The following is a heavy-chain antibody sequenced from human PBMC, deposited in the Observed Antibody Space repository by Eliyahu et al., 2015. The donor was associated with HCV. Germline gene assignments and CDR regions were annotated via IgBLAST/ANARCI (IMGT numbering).Heavy chain of an antibody. CDR1: GFTFSSXG. J-gene: IGHJ4*02. Sequence: QVQLVESGGGVVQPGRSXRLSCAASGFTFSSXGMHWVRQAPXKGLEWVAIILLDGSNQHYADSVKGRFTISRDNSKNTLYLQMNSLRAEDTAVYYCTVSGYDSWGQGTLVTVSS. D-gene: IGHD5/OR15-5a*01. V-gene: IGHV3-33*05. CDR2: ILLDGSNQ. CDR3: TVSGYDS.